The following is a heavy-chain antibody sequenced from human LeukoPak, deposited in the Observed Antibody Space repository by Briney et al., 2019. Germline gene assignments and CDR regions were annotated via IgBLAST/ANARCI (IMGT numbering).Heavy chain of an antibody. CDR1: GYTFTGYY. CDR3: ARSHRRANWFDP. J-gene: IGHJ5*02. V-gene: IGHV1-2*02. CDR2: INPNSGGT. D-gene: IGHD1-14*01. Sequence: ASVKVSCKASGYTFTGYYMHWVRQAPGQGLEWMGWINPNSGGTNYAQKFQGRVTMSRDTSISTAYMELSRLRSDDTAVYYCARSHRRANWFDPWGQGTLVTVSS.